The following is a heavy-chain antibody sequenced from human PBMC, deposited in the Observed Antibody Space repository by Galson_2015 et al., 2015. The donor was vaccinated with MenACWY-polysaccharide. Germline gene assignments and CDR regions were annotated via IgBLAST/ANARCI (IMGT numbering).Heavy chain of an antibody. D-gene: IGHD2-21*01. CDR2: PGSSEP. V-gene: IGHV5-51*01. J-gene: IGHJ4*02. CDR3: ARGIGYSTTWFDY. Sequence: PGSSEPRYRPSLQGHVTFSADTSINTAYLQWSSLEASDTGMYYCARGIGYSTTWFDYWGQGTLVTVSS.